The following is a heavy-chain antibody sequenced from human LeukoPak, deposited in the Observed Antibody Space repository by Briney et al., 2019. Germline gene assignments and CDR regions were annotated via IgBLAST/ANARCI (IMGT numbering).Heavy chain of an antibody. CDR3: ARTDGNSFYPYYYMDV. CDR1: GGPITSYY. D-gene: IGHD3-16*02. Sequence: SETLSLTCTVSGGPITSYYWRWIRHPPGEGLVGIVYIYYRWCHNYNTPLESRVTISVDTSKNQFTLKLSSVTAADTAVYYCARTDGNSFYPYYYMDVWGKGTTVTVSS. J-gene: IGHJ6*03. CDR2: IYYRWCH. V-gene: IGHV4-59*13.